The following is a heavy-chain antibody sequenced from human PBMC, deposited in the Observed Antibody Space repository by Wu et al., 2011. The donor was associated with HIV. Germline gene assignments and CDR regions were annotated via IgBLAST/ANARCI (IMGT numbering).Heavy chain of an antibody. CDR2: SSLSFGTA. J-gene: IGHJ3*02. CDR3: ARGAMTRGGEVDI. Sequence: PGQGLEWMEGSSLSFGTANYAQKFPGAESRFTADESTSTAYMELSSLRSEDTAVYYCARGAMTRGGEVDIWGQGTMVTVSS. V-gene: IGHV1-69*15. D-gene: IGHD2-15*01.